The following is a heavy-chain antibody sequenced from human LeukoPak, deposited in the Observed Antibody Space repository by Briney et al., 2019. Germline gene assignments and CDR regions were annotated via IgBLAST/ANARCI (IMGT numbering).Heavy chain of an antibody. D-gene: IGHD6-19*01. J-gene: IGHJ5*02. CDR1: GFTFSDYA. CDR3: AKGSGSGWYGWFAP. Sequence: GGSLGLSCAASGFTFSDYAMYWVRQAPGKGLEWVSSIEASGGATYYADSVKGRFTISRDNSKNTFYLQMNSLRAEDTAVYYCAKGSGSGWYGWFAPWGQGTLVTVSS. CDR2: IEASGGAT. V-gene: IGHV3-23*01.